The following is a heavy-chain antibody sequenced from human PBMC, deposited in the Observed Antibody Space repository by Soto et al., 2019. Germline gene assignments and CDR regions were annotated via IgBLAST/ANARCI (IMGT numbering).Heavy chain of an antibody. CDR2: ISWNSGTI. J-gene: IGHJ3*02. CDR3: TKDPTAAGTYAFDI. CDR1: GFTFDDYA. V-gene: IGHV3-9*01. D-gene: IGHD6-13*01. Sequence: GGSLRLSCAASGFTFDDYAMHWVRQAPGKGLEWVSGISWNSGTIGYADSVKGRFTISRDNAKNSPYLQMNSLRAEDTALYYCTKDPTAAGTYAFDIWGQGTMVTVSS.